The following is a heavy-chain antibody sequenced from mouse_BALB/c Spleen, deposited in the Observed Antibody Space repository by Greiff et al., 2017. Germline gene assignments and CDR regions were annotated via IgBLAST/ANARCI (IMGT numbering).Heavy chain of an antibody. J-gene: IGHJ4*01. D-gene: IGHD1-1*01. V-gene: IGHV1-39*01. CDR1: GYSFTGYN. CDR2: IDPYYGGT. CDR3: ARRDTTVRTYAMDY. Sequence: EVKLMESGPELEKPGASVKISCKASGYSFTGYNMNWVKQSNGKSLEWIGNIDPYYGGTSYNQKFKGKATLTVDKSSSTAYMQLKSLTSEDSAVYYCARRDTTVRTYAMDYWGQGTSVTVSS.